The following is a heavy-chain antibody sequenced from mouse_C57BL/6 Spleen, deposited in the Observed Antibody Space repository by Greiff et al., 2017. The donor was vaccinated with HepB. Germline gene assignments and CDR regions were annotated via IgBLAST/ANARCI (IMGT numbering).Heavy chain of an antibody. V-gene: IGHV14-4*01. J-gene: IGHJ2*01. CDR3: TTGGYYYGSSYEGAFDY. CDR2: IDPENGDT. D-gene: IGHD1-1*01. Sequence: EVQLQQSGAELVRPGASVKLSCTASGFNIKDDYMHWVKQRPEQGLEWLGWIDPENGDTEYASKFQGKATITADTSSNTAYLQLSSLTSEDTAVYYCTTGGYYYGSSYEGAFDYWGQGTTLTVSS. CDR1: GFNIKDDY.